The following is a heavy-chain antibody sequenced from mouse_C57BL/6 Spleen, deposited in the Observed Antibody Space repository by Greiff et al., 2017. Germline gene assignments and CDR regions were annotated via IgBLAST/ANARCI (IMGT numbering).Heavy chain of an antibody. CDR1: GFNIKDDY. CDR2: IDPENGDT. CDR3: TASDGSSYDYYAMDY. V-gene: IGHV14-4*01. J-gene: IGHJ4*01. Sequence: VQLQQSGAELVRPGASVKLSCTASGFNIKDDYMHWVKQRPEQGLEWIGWIDPENGDTEYASKFQCKATITADTSSNTAYLQLSILTCEDTAVYYCTASDGSSYDYYAMDYWGQGTSVTVSS. D-gene: IGHD1-1*01.